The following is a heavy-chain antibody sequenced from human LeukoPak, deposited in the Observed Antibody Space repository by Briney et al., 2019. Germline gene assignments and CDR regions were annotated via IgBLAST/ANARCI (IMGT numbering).Heavy chain of an antibody. CDR3: ASPTAGGTIYYYYGMDV. CDR2: ISTYNGNT. V-gene: IGHV1-18*01. J-gene: IGHJ6*02. CDR1: GYTVSIYG. D-gene: IGHD6-13*01. Sequence: ASVKVSCKASGYTVSIYGITWVRQAPGQGLEWMGWISTYNGNTNYAQKLQGRVTMTTDTSTSTAYMELRSLRSDDTAVYYCASPTAGGTIYYYYGMDVWGQGTTVTVSS.